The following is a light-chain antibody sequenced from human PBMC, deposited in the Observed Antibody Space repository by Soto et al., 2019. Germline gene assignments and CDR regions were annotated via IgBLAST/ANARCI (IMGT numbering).Light chain of an antibody. Sequence: QSVLTQPASVSGSPGQSITISCTGTSSDVGSYNLVSWYQQQPGKAPKLMIYEGSKRPSGVSNRFSGSKSGNTASLTISGLQAEDEADYYCCSYAGSSTFSYVFGTGTKVTVL. V-gene: IGLV2-23*03. CDR3: CSYAGSSTFSYV. J-gene: IGLJ1*01. CDR1: SSDVGSYNL. CDR2: EGS.